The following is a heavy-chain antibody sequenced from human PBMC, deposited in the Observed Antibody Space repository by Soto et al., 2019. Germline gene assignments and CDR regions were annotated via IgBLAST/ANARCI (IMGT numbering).Heavy chain of an antibody. J-gene: IGHJ4*02. D-gene: IGHD1-1*01. V-gene: IGHV3-23*01. Sequence: PGGSLRLSCEASGFTFSSYAMSWVRQAPGKGLEWVSAISDFGGSAYYADSVKGRFTISRDNSKNTLYLQLNSLRAEDTAVYYCAKDSVGTLTYYFDYWGQGALVTVS. CDR3: AKDSVGTLTYYFDY. CDR2: ISDFGGSA. CDR1: GFTFSSYA.